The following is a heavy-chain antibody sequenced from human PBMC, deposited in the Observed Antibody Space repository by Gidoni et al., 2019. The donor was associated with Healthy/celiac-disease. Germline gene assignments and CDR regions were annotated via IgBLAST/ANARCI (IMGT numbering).Heavy chain of an antibody. D-gene: IGHD4-17*01. J-gene: IGHJ6*02. CDR3: ARQTVTVYYYYYGMDV. CDR1: GGSISSSSYY. CDR2: IYYSGST. V-gene: IGHV4-39*01. Sequence: QLQLQESGPGLVKPSETLSLTCTVSGGSISSSSYYWGWIRQPPGKGLAWIGSIYYSGSTYYHPSLKSRVTISVDTSKNQFSLKLSSVTAADTAVYYCARQTVTVYYYYYGMDVWGQGTTVTVSS.